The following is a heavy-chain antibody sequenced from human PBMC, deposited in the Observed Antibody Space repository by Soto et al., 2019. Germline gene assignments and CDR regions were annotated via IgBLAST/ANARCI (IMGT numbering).Heavy chain of an antibody. Sequence: QVQLVQSGAEVKKPGASVKVSCKASGYTFTSYAMHWVRQAPGQRLEWMGGINAGNGNTKYSQKFQGRVTITRDTSASTAYMELSSLRSEDTAVYYCARDWCSSTSCYRGGSDYYGMDVWGQGTTVTVSS. J-gene: IGHJ6*02. CDR1: GYTFTSYA. D-gene: IGHD2-2*01. CDR2: INAGNGNT. V-gene: IGHV1-3*01. CDR3: ARDWCSSTSCYRGGSDYYGMDV.